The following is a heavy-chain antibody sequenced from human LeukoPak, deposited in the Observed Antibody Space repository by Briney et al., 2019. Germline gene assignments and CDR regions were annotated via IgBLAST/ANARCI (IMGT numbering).Heavy chain of an antibody. J-gene: IGHJ4*02. V-gene: IGHV3-11*03. CDR3: ARTMGRGPGGHFDY. Sequence: GRSLRPSCAASGPTYRNYYFSWVRQAPRKGLEWLSYISDDGPYANYADSVRGRFTISRDNAKNSLFLQMNSLRVEDTAVYYCARTMGRGPGGHFDYWGQGTLVTVSS. CDR2: ISDDGPYA. D-gene: IGHD3-10*01. CDR1: GPTYRNYY.